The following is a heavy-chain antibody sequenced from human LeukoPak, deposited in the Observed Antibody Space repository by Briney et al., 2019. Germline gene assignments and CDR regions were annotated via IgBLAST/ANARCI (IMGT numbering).Heavy chain of an antibody. D-gene: IGHD3-22*01. Sequence: GESLKISCKGSGYSFTSYWIGWVRQMPGKGLEWMGIIYPGDSDTRYSPSFQGQVTISADKSISTAYLQWSSLKASDTAMYYCARHWRYCDSSDLYYMDVWGKGTTVTVSS. CDR2: IYPGDSDT. J-gene: IGHJ6*03. V-gene: IGHV5-51*01. CDR1: GYSFTSYW. CDR3: ARHWRYCDSSDLYYMDV.